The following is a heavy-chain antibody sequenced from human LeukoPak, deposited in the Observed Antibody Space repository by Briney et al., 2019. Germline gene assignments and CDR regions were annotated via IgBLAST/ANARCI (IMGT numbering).Heavy chain of an antibody. Sequence: GGSLRLSCAASGFTLSSYGVQWVRQAPGKGLEWVAVISYDGSNKYYADSVKGRFTISRDNSKNTLYLQMNSLRAEDTAVYYCRFREPAGYFDLWGRGTLVTVSS. CDR2: ISYDGSNK. D-gene: IGHD3-10*01. CDR1: GFTLSSYG. CDR3: RFREPAGYFDL. J-gene: IGHJ2*01. V-gene: IGHV3-30*03.